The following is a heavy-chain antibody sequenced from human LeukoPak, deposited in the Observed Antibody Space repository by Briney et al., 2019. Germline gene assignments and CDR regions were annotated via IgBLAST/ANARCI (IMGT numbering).Heavy chain of an antibody. CDR1: GYIFTSYA. CDR3: ARELWCSGGNCYLNSFDI. D-gene: IGHD2-15*01. V-gene: IGHV1-18*01. J-gene: IGHJ3*02. Sequence: ASVKVSCKTSGYIFTSYAIIWVRQAPGQGLEWMAYISALNGKTRYAEKTQGRVTVTTDTSTAPAYLELRSLRFDDTAVYFCARELWCSGGNCYLNSFDIWGQGTMVTVSS. CDR2: ISALNGKT.